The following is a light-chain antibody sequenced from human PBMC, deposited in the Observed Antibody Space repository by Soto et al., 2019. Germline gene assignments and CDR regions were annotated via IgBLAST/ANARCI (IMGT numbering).Light chain of an antibody. Sequence: DMQITQSPSSLSSSVGDRVAITCLASQSISSYLNWYQQKPGKAPKLLIYAASSLQSGVPSRFSGSGSGTDFTLTISSLQPEDFATYYCQQSYSTPPITFGQGTRLEIK. V-gene: IGKV1-39*01. J-gene: IGKJ5*01. CDR1: QSISSY. CDR3: QQSYSTPPIT. CDR2: AAS.